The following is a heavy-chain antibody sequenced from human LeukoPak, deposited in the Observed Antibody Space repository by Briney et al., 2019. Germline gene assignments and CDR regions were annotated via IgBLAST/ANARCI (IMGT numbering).Heavy chain of an antibody. J-gene: IGHJ6*03. V-gene: IGHV4-59*01. Sequence: SETLSLTCTVSGGSISSYYWSWIRQPPGKGLEWIGYIYYSGSTNYNPSLKSRVTISVDTSKNQSSLKLSSVTAADTAVYYCARDGGYCSSTSCYGYYYYYYMDVWGKGTTVTVSS. D-gene: IGHD2-2*01. CDR3: ARDGGYCSSTSCYGYYYYYYMDV. CDR2: IYYSGST. CDR1: GGSISSYY.